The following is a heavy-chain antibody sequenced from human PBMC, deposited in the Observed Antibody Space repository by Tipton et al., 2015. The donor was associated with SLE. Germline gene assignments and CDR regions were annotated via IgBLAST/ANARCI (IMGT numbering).Heavy chain of an antibody. CDR2: IYYSGST. J-gene: IGHJ3*02. V-gene: IGHV4-59*01. Sequence: TLSLTCNVSGASISSSYLSWIRQPPGKGLEWLAYIYYSGSTNYNPSLKSRVTISVDTSKNQVSLNLASVTAADAAVYYCARGEPEGLTTNTFDIWGQGTEVTVAS. CDR3: ARGEPEGLTTNTFDI. D-gene: IGHD1-1*01. CDR1: GASISSSY.